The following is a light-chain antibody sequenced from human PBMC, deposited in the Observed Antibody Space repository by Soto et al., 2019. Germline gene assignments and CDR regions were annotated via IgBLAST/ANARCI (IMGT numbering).Light chain of an antibody. Sequence: DIQMTQFPSTLSASVGDRVTITCRASQSISSWLAWYQQKPGKAPKFLIYDASNLESGVPSRFSGSGSGTEFTLTISSLQPDDFATYYCQQYSSYWTVGQGTKVEIK. CDR1: QSISSW. CDR3: QQYSSYWT. CDR2: DAS. V-gene: IGKV1-5*01. J-gene: IGKJ1*01.